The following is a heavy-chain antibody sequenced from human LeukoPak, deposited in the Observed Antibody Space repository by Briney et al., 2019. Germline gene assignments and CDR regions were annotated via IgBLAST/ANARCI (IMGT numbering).Heavy chain of an antibody. CDR2: ISGSGGST. CDR3: AKGYMSTALFDY. V-gene: IGHV3-23*01. J-gene: IGHJ4*02. D-gene: IGHD4-17*01. Sequence: PGVSLRLSCAASGFTFSSYAMSWVRQAPGNGLEWVSSISGSGGSTYYADSVKGRFTISRDNSKNTLYLQMNSLRTEDTAVYYCAKGYMSTALFDYWGQGTLVTVSS. CDR1: GFTFSSYA.